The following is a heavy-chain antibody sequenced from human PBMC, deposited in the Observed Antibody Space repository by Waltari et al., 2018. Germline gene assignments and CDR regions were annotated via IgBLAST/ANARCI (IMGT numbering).Heavy chain of an antibody. J-gene: IGHJ4*02. CDR2: IKQDGSEQ. CDR3: ASGGHLDY. V-gene: IGHV3-7*01. Sequence: EVQLVESGGDLVQPGGSLRLSCAASGITFRIFWMSWVRQAPGKGLEWVANIKQDGSEQNYVDSVKGRFTISRDNAKNSLYLQMNSLRAEDTAVYFRASGGHLDYWGPGTLVTVSS. CDR1: GITFRIFW.